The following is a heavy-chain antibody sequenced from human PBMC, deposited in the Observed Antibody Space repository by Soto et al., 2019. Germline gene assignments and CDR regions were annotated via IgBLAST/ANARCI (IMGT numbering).Heavy chain of an antibody. V-gene: IGHV3-48*02. Sequence: GGSLRLSCAASGFTLSRYSMNWVRRAPGKGLEWLSYIDSSSATIYYADSVKGRFIISRDNAKNSLYLQMNSLRDEDTAVYYCARGGVATIFGDSWGQGTLVTVSS. D-gene: IGHD5-12*01. CDR2: IDSSSATI. J-gene: IGHJ4*02. CDR3: ARGGVATIFGDS. CDR1: GFTLSRYS.